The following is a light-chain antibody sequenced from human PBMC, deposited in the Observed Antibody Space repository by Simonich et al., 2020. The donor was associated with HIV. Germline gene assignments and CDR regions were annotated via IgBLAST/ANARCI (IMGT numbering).Light chain of an antibody. V-gene: IGKV1-5*03. CDR3: QQFNSYPT. J-gene: IGKJ3*01. CDR1: QSISSW. Sequence: DIQMNQSPSTLSASVGDRVTITCRASQSISSWLAWYQQKPGKAPKLLIYKASSLESGVPSRFSGIGSGTEFTLTISSLQPDDFATYYCQQFNSYPTFGPGTKVDIK. CDR2: KAS.